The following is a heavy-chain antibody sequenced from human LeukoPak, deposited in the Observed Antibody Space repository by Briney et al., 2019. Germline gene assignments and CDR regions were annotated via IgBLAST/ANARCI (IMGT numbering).Heavy chain of an antibody. D-gene: IGHD5-12*01. CDR3: AIILRGYSGYDRPPAYFDY. Sequence: GGSLRLSCAASGFTFSSYAMSWVRQAPGKGLEWVSAISGSGGSTYYADSVKGRFAISRDNSKNTLYLQMNSLRAEDPAVYYCAIILRGYSGYDRPPAYFDYWGQGTLVTVSS. J-gene: IGHJ4*02. V-gene: IGHV3-23*01. CDR1: GFTFSSYA. CDR2: ISGSGGST.